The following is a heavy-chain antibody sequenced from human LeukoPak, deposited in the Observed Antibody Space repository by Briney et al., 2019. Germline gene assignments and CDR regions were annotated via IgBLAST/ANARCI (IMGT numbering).Heavy chain of an antibody. D-gene: IGHD2-21*02. Sequence: GGSLRLSCAASGFTFSEYYMSWIRQARGKGLEWVSYISSSSSYTNYADSVKGRFTISRDNAKNSLYLQMNSLRAEDTAVYYCARGGDGGDGFDYWGQGTLVTVSS. CDR1: GFTFSEYY. V-gene: IGHV3-11*06. J-gene: IGHJ4*02. CDR2: ISSSSSYT. CDR3: ARGGDGGDGFDY.